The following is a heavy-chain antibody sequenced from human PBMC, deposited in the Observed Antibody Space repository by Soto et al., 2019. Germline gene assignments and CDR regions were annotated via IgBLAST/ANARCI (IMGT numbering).Heavy chain of an antibody. Sequence: EVQSVETGGGLVQPGGSLRLSCAASGFTFRSHWMSWVRQAPGQGLVWVANIRQDGNEEQYLDSVQGRFTLSRDNAKNLLYLQMNCLRVEDTAVYYCAKAEGYSFDIRGQGTMVTVSS. CDR3: AKAEGYSFDI. CDR1: GFTFRSHW. D-gene: IGHD1-1*01. V-gene: IGHV3-7*01. CDR2: IRQDGNEE. J-gene: IGHJ3*02.